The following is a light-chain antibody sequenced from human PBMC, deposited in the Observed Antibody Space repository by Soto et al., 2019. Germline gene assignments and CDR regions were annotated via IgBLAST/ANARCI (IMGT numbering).Light chain of an antibody. Sequence: QSALTHPASVSGSPGQSSTISCTGTSSDVGAYDFVSWYQQHPDKAPKLMIYEVRGRPSGGSNRFSGSKSFNTATLTISGLQAEDEADYYCSSHTTTNTRVFGTGTKVTVL. CDR3: SSHTTTNTRV. J-gene: IGLJ1*01. CDR1: SSDVGAYDF. V-gene: IGLV2-14*03. CDR2: EVR.